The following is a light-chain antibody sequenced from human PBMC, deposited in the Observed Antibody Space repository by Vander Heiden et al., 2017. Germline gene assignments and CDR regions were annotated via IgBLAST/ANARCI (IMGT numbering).Light chain of an antibody. J-gene: IGKJ2*01. V-gene: IGKV1-17*01. CDR2: ATS. CDR1: QGISDD. Sequence: DIQMTPSPSSLSASVGDRVTITCRASQGISDDLHWYQQKPGKATKRLIYATSSVQSGVSSRFSGSGSGTEFTLTISSLQPEDFATYYCLQHNSFPTFGQGTKLEIK. CDR3: LQHNSFPT.